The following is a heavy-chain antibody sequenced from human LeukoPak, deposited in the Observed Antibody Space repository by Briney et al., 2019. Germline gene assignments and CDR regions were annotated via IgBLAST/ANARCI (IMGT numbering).Heavy chain of an antibody. Sequence: GESLKISCKGSGDSFSSYWIGWVRQMPGKGLEWMGIIYPGDSDTRYSPSFQGQVTISADKSISTAYLQWSSLKASDTAMYYCARPRDTAMVAYFDYWGQGTLVTVSS. D-gene: IGHD5-18*01. CDR1: GDSFSSYW. CDR2: IYPGDSDT. J-gene: IGHJ4*02. CDR3: ARPRDTAMVAYFDY. V-gene: IGHV5-51*01.